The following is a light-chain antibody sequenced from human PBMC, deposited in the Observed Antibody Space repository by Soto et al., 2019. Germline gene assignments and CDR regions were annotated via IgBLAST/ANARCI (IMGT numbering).Light chain of an antibody. CDR2: GAS. Sequence: EIVMTQSPATLSVSPGERATLSCRASQSVSSNLAWYQQKPGQAPRLLIYGASTRATGIPARFSGSGSGTEFTLTISSLQSEYFAVYYCQQYNNWPPVTCGQGTKLEIK. V-gene: IGKV3-15*01. CDR3: QQYNNWPPVT. CDR1: QSVSSN. J-gene: IGKJ2*01.